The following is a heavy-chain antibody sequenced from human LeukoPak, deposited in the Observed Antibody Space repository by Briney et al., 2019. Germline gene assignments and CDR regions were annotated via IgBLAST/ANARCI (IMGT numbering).Heavy chain of an antibody. V-gene: IGHV3-7*01. Sequence: GGSLRLSCAASGFTFSSYWMSWVRQAPGKGLEWVANIKQDGSEKYYVDSVKGRFTISRDNAKNSLYLQMNSLRAEDTAVYYCARVMTIFGVVIVGFDYWGQGTLVTVSS. D-gene: IGHD3-3*01. CDR3: ARVMTIFGVVIVGFDY. CDR1: GFTFSSYW. J-gene: IGHJ4*02. CDR2: IKQDGSEK.